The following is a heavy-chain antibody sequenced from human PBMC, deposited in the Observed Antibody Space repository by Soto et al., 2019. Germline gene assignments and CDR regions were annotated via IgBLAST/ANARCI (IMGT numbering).Heavy chain of an antibody. CDR1: GFAFSDSY. CDR3: VRVSWREQYGMDV. Sequence: QVQLVESGGGLVKPGGSLRLSCAASGFAFSDSYMSWIRQAPGKGLEWISYITFSGNTVYYADSLKGRFTISRDNAKNSLYLQMNRLRAEDTAVYYCVRVSWREQYGMDVWGQGTTVTVSS. CDR2: ITFSGNTV. J-gene: IGHJ6*02. V-gene: IGHV3-11*01.